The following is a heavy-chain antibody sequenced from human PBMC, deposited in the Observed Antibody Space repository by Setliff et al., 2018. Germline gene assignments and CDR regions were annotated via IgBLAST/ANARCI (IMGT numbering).Heavy chain of an antibody. V-gene: IGHV4-59*06. Sequence: SETLSLTCTVSGGSISSYYWSWIRQPAGKGLEWIGYIYYSGSTYYNPSLKSRVTISVDTSKNQFSLKLSSVTAADTAVYYCARESRYYYDNLGTLDYWGQGTLVTVSS. D-gene: IGHD3-22*01. CDR3: ARESRYYYDNLGTLDY. CDR2: IYYSGST. CDR1: GGSISSYY. J-gene: IGHJ4*02.